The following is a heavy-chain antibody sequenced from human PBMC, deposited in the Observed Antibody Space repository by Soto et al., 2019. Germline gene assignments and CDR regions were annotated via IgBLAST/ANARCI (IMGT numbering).Heavy chain of an antibody. V-gene: IGHV3-30*18. CDR1: GFTFSTSV. J-gene: IGHJ4*02. D-gene: IGHD1-26*01. CDR2: ISNDGDEK. Sequence: SLRLSCVASGFTFSTSVMHWVRQPPGKGLEWVALISNDGDEKYYGDSVEGRFSISRDNSKNTLYMQMSTLRAEDTAVYFCAKARLRLAGADSFDHWGQGTLVTVSS. CDR3: AKARLRLAGADSFDH.